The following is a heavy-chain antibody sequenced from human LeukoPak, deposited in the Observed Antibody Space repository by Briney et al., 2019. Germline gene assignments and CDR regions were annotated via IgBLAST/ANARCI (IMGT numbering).Heavy chain of an antibody. CDR2: ISAYNGNT. J-gene: IGHJ3*02. V-gene: IGHV1-18*01. Sequence: ASVKVSCKASGYTFTSYGISWVRQAPGQGLEWMGWISAYNGNTNYAQTLQGRVTMTTDTSTSTAYMELRSLRSDDTAVYYCARSYYYDSSGLTHDAFDIWGQGTMVTVSS. D-gene: IGHD3-22*01. CDR1: GYTFTSYG. CDR3: ARSYYYDSSGLTHDAFDI.